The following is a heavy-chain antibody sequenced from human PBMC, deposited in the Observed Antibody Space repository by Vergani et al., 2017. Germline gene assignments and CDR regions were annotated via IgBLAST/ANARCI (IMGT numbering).Heavy chain of an antibody. CDR2: ISGSGGST. Sequence: EVQLVESGGGLVQPGGSLRLSCAASGFTFSSYAMSWVRQAPGKGLEWVSAISGSGGSTYYADSVKGRFTISRDNSKNTLYLQMNSLRAEDTAVYYCAKDPDTVGYSYGHAGYWGQGTLVTVSS. CDR3: AKDPDTVGYSYGHAGY. J-gene: IGHJ4*02. V-gene: IGHV3-23*04. CDR1: GFTFSSYA. D-gene: IGHD5-18*01.